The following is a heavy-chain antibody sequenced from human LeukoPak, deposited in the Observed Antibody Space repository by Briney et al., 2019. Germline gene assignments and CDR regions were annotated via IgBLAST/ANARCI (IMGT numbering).Heavy chain of an antibody. V-gene: IGHV4-39*02. CDR3: ARSRAYYDPFDL. J-gene: IGHJ4*02. CDR1: GGSISTTGDY. Sequence: SETLSLTCTVSGGSISTTGDYWGWIRQTPGKGLEWIGSLYYRGTTYYNPSLKSRVTISVDTSKKNLSLSLTSVTAADTAVYFCARSRAYYDPFDLWGQGTLVAVSS. D-gene: IGHD4/OR15-4a*01. CDR2: LYYRGTT.